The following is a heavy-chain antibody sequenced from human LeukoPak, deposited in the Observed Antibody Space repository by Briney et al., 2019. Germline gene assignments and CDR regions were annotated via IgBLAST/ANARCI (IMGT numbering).Heavy chain of an antibody. J-gene: IGHJ4*02. V-gene: IGHV3-48*04. CDR1: GFTFSSHS. CDR2: LSSSSGNI. D-gene: IGHD3-22*01. Sequence: GGSLRLSCAASGFTFSSHSMHWVRQAPGKGLEWVSYLSSSSGNIYYADSVKGRFTSSRDNAKNSLYLQMNSLKAEDTAVYYCAGDYDFSLGIDYWGQGMLVTVSS. CDR3: AGDYDFSLGIDY.